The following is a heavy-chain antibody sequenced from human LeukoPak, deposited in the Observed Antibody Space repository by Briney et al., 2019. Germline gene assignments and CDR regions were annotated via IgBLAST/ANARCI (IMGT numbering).Heavy chain of an antibody. CDR2: ISSGGINT. CDR3: ATLSVAGSGVDF. D-gene: IGHD6-19*01. V-gene: IGHV3-48*03. J-gene: IGHJ4*02. CDR1: GFDSSPYE. Sequence: PGGSLRLSCAGSGFDSSPYEMNWVRQAPGKGLEWVSEISSGGINTYYTDSVKGRFTISRDNAKNSLYLQMNSLRAEDTAVYYCATLSVAGSGVDFWGQGTLVTVSS.